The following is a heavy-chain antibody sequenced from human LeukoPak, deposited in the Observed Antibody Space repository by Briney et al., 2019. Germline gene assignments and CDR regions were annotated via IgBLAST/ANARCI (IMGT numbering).Heavy chain of an antibody. D-gene: IGHD3-22*01. CDR2: ISGSGGST. J-gene: IGHJ4*02. Sequence: GGSLRLSCAASGSTFSSYAMSWVRQAPGKGLEWVSAISGSGGSTYYADSVKGRFTISRDNSKNTLYLQMNSLRAEDTAVYYCAKDPVYYDSSGIADYWGQGTLVTVSS. CDR1: GSTFSSYA. V-gene: IGHV3-23*01. CDR3: AKDPVYYDSSGIADY.